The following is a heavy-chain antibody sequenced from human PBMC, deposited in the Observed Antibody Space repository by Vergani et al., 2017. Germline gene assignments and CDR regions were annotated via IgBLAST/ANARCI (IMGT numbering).Heavy chain of an antibody. V-gene: IGHV3-43D*03. CDR1: GFTSDDYA. J-gene: IGHJ6*02. CDR3: AKDNGEGGDRPYYYYGMDV. CDR2: ISWDGGST. D-gene: IGHD4-17*01. Sequence: EVQLVESGGVVVQRGGSLRLSCAASGFTSDDYAMHWVRQAPGKGLEWVSLISWDGGSTYYADSVKGRFTISRDNSKNSLYLQMNSLRAEDTALYYCAKDNGEGGDRPYYYYGMDVWGQGTTVTVSS.